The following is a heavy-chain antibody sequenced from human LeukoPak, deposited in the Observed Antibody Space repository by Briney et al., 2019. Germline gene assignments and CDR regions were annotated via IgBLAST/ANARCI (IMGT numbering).Heavy chain of an antibody. D-gene: IGHD1-26*01. CDR2: ISSSSSYI. CDR1: GCTFSSYS. CDR3: AKPEKWELYY. V-gene: IGHV3-21*04. J-gene: IGHJ4*02. Sequence: GGSLRLSCAASGCTFSSYSMNWVRQAPGKGLEWVSSISSSSSYIYYADSVKGRFTISRDNSKNTLYLQMNSLRAEDTAVYYCAKPEKWELYYWGQGTLVTVSS.